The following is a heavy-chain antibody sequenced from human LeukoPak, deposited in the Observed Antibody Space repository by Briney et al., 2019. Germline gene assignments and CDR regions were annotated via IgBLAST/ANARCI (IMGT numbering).Heavy chain of an antibody. CDR3: ARHETGMGAPSDY. D-gene: IGHD1-26*01. CDR2: IYPGDSDT. Sequence: GESLKISCKGSGYSFTSYWIGWVRQMPGKGLEWMGIIYPGDSDTRYSPYFQGQVTISADKSISTAYLQWSSLKASDTAIYYCARHETGMGAPSDYWGQGTLVTVSS. J-gene: IGHJ4*02. CDR1: GYSFTSYW. V-gene: IGHV5-51*01.